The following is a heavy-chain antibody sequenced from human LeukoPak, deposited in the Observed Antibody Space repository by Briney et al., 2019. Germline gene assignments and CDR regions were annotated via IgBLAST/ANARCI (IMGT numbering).Heavy chain of an antibody. CDR3: ASCYDFDLYYFDY. CDR1: GFTFSSYE. D-gene: IGHD3-3*01. CDR2: ISSSGSTI. V-gene: IGHV3-48*03. Sequence: GGSLRLSCAASGFTFSSYEMNWVRQAPGKGLEWGSYISSSGSTIYYADSVKGRFTISRDNAKNSLYLQMNSLRAEDTAVYYCASCYDFDLYYFDYWGQGTLVTVSS. J-gene: IGHJ4*02.